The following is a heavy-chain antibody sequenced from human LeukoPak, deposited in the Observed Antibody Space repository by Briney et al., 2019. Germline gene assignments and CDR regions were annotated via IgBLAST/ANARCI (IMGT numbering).Heavy chain of an antibody. Sequence: SVKVSCKASGYTFTSYDINGVRQATGQGLEGMGWMNPNSGNAGYAKKFQGRVTMTRNTSINTAYMELSSLRSEDTAVYYCARVVPAAQKLYNWFDPWGQGTLVTVSS. V-gene: IGHV1-8*01. CDR3: ARVVPAAQKLYNWFDP. D-gene: IGHD2-2*01. CDR1: GYTFTSYD. J-gene: IGHJ5*02. CDR2: MNPNSGNA.